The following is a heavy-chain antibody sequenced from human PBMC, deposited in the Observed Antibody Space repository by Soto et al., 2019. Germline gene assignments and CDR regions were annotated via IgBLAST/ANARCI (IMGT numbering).Heavy chain of an antibody. CDR2: INPNSRTT. V-gene: IGHV1-2*02. Sequence: GASVKVSCKASGYPFTSFYLLWVRQAPGQGLEWLGWINPNSRTTKYAQQFQGRLTLTRDTSLKTAYLELSGLTFDDTAVYYCARGSSQDYLAVDLWGPGTLVTVSS. CDR3: ARGSSQDYLAVDL. CDR1: GYPFTSFY. J-gene: IGHJ3*01. D-gene: IGHD2-2*01.